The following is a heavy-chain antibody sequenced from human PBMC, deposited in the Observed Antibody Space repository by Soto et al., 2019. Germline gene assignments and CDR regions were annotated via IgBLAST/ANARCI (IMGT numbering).Heavy chain of an antibody. D-gene: IGHD1-7*01. CDR2: ISDHNGDT. J-gene: IGHJ4*02. V-gene: IGHV1-18*01. Sequence: QVQLLQSGAEVKEPGASVKVSCKASGYTFSTSGITWVRQAPGQGLEWMGWISDHNGDTKYAQKLQCRVTMTADTSKSTVYVALRSLRSDDPAIYSCARCGNWNYASDEGGKGTLVTVSS. CDR1: GYTFSTSG. CDR3: ARCGNWNYASDE.